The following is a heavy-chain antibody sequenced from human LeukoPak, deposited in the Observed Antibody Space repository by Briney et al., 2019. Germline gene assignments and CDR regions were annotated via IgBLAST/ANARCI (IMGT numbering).Heavy chain of an antibody. V-gene: IGHV3-30*18. CDR1: GLTFSSYG. D-gene: IGHD1-1*01. J-gene: IGHJ3*02. Sequence: GRSLRLSCAASGLTFSSYGMHWVRQAPGKGLEWVAVISYDGSNKYYADSVKGRFTISRDNSKNTLYLQMNSLRAEDTAVYNCAKGVQAVRRKDGFDIWGQGTMVTVSS. CDR2: ISYDGSNK. CDR3: AKGVQAVRRKDGFDI.